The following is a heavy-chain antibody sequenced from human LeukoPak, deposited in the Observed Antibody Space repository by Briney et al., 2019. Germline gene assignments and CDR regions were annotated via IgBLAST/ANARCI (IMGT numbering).Heavy chain of an antibody. D-gene: IGHD6-13*01. CDR3: ARDGLASIGLDM. V-gene: IGHV3-33*01. CDR1: GFTLTGYG. CDR2: IWYDGNNK. Sequence: GGSLRLSCAASGFTLTGYGMHWVRQAPGKGLEWVAVIWYDGNNKYYVDSVKGRFTISRDTSKNTLYLQVNSLRGGDTAIYYCARDGLASIGLDMWGQGTVVTVSS. J-gene: IGHJ3*02.